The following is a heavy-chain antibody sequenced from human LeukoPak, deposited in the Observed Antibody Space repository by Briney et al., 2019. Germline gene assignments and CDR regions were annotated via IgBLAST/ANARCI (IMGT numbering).Heavy chain of an antibody. Sequence: ASVKVSCKASGGTFSSYAISWVRQAPGQGLEWMGGIIPIFGTANYAQKFQGRVTITADESTSTAYMELSSLRSEDTAVYYCASEGKWEPGYLDYWGQGTLVTVSS. CDR1: GGTFSSYA. D-gene: IGHD1-26*01. CDR2: IIPIFGTA. V-gene: IGHV1-69*13. J-gene: IGHJ4*02. CDR3: ASEGKWEPGYLDY.